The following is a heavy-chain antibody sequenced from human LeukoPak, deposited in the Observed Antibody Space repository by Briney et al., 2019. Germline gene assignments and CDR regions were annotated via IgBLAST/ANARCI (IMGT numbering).Heavy chain of an antibody. V-gene: IGHV3-23*01. CDR2: VTGSGGST. Sequence: GGSLRLSCAASGFTFSSYGMSWVRQAPGKGLEWVSTVTGSGGSTYYADSVKGRFTISRDNSKNTPYLQMNSLRAEDTAVYYCANSGSYYNVGTYYMDVWGKGTTVTISS. J-gene: IGHJ6*03. CDR1: GFTFSSYG. D-gene: IGHD3-10*01. CDR3: ANSGSYYNVGTYYMDV.